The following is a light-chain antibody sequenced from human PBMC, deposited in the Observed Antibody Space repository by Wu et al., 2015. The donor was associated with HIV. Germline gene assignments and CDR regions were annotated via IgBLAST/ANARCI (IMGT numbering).Light chain of an antibody. CDR2: DAS. J-gene: IGKJ1*01. CDR3: QQRTNWLWT. V-gene: IGKV3-11*01. CDR1: QSINNY. Sequence: EVVLTQSPATLSLSPGERAALSCRASQSINNYLAWYQQRPGQAPRLLIYDASNRVAGIPARFSGSGSGTDFTLTISSLEPEDFAVYYCQQRTNWLWTFGQGPRWKS.